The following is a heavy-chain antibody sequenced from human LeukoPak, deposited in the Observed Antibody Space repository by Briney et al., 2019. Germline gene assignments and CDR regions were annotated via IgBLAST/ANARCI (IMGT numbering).Heavy chain of an antibody. CDR3: ARGPYGAVAGTFGDLDY. J-gene: IGHJ4*02. Sequence: ASVKVSCKASGYTFTGYYMHWVRQAPGQGLEWMGWINPNSGGTNYAQKFQGRVTMTRDTSISTAYMELSRLRSDDTAVYYCARGPYGAVAGTFGDLDYWGQGTLVTVSS. D-gene: IGHD6-19*01. CDR1: GYTFTGYY. V-gene: IGHV1-2*02. CDR2: INPNSGGT.